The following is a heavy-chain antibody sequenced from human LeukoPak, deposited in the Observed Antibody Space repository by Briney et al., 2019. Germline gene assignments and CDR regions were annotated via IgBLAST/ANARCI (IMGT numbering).Heavy chain of an antibody. J-gene: IGHJ4*02. CDR2: MNPKSGGT. V-gene: IGHV1-2*02. CDR3: ARSPDILTGEKFDY. Sequence: ASVKVSCKASGYTFTGYYVHWVRQAPGQGLEWMGWMNPKSGGTNYAQNFEARVTMNRDTSISTAYMELSRLRFDDTAVYYCARSPDILTGEKFDYWGQGTLVTVSS. D-gene: IGHD3-9*01. CDR1: GYTFTGYY.